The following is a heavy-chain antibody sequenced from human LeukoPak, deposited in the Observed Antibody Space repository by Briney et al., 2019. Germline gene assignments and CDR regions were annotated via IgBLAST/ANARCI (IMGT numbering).Heavy chain of an antibody. D-gene: IGHD2/OR15-2a*01. CDR1: GFTFGDYA. CDR2: IGGAT. Sequence: GGSLRLSCPTAGFTFGDYAIAWVRQTPGKGLECVGSIGGATEYAASVKGRFTVSRDDSRITAYLQMNSLKIEDTAVYYCTRWRGTSMLHFWGQGTLVTVSS. J-gene: IGHJ4*02. V-gene: IGHV3-49*04. CDR3: TRWRGTSMLHF.